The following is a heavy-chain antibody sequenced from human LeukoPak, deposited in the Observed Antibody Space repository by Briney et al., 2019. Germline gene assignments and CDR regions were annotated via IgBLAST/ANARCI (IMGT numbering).Heavy chain of an antibody. CDR2: ISSSGSTI. Sequence: GGSLRLSCAASGFTFSDYYMSWIRQAPGKGLEWVSYISSSGSTIYYADSVKGRFTISRDNAKNSLYLQMNSLRAEDTAVYYCAKDSGLTVTTVGIDYWGQGTLVTVSS. J-gene: IGHJ4*02. D-gene: IGHD4-11*01. CDR1: GFTFSDYY. CDR3: AKDSGLTVTTVGIDY. V-gene: IGHV3-11*01.